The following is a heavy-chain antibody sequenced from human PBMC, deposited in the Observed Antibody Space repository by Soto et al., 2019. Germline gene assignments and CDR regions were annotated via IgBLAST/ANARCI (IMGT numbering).Heavy chain of an antibody. CDR1: GFTFSSYA. Sequence: GESLKISCAASGFTFSSYAMSWVRQAPGKGLEWVSAISGSGGSTYYADSVKGRFTISRDNSKNTLYLQMNSLRAEDTAVYYCAKDRITIFGVVIESYYGMDVWGQGTTVTVSS. J-gene: IGHJ6*02. D-gene: IGHD3-3*01. CDR3: AKDRITIFGVVIESYYGMDV. CDR2: ISGSGGST. V-gene: IGHV3-23*01.